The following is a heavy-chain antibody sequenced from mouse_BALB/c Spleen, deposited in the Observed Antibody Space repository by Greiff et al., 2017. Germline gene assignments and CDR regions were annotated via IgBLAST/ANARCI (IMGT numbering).Heavy chain of an antibody. Sequence: QVHVKQSGAELAKPGASVKMSCKASGYTFTSYWMHWVKQRPGQGLEWIGYINPSTGYTEYNQKFKDKATLTADKSSSTAYMQLSSLTSEDSAVYYCARSGVITTAPDYWGQGTTLTVSS. CDR1: GYTFTSYW. J-gene: IGHJ2*01. V-gene: IGHV1-7*01. D-gene: IGHD1-2*01. CDR2: INPSTGYT. CDR3: ARSGVITTAPDY.